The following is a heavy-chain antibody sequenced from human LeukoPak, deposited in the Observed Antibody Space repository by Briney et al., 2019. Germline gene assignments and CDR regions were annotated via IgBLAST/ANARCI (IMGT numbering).Heavy chain of an antibody. Sequence: ASVKVSCKASGYTFTGYYMHWVRQAPGQGLEWMGWINPNSGGTNYAQKFQGRVTMTRDTSISTAYMELSRLRSDDTAVYYRARLRITMVRALDYYGMDVWGQGTTVTVSS. V-gene: IGHV1-2*02. CDR1: GYTFTGYY. D-gene: IGHD3-10*01. CDR2: INPNSGGT. J-gene: IGHJ6*02. CDR3: ARLRITMVRALDYYGMDV.